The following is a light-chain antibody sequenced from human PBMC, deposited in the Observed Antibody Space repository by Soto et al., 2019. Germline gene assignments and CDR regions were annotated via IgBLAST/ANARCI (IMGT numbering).Light chain of an antibody. CDR3: QHYNSYSEA. V-gene: IGKV3-15*01. CDR1: QSVSSF. J-gene: IGKJ1*01. Sequence: EIVLTQSPATLSLSPGERATLSCRASQSVSSFIAWYQQKPGQAPRLLIYGASRRATGFPARFSGSGSGTEFTLTISSLQPDDFATYYCQHYNSYSEAFGQGTKVDI. CDR2: GAS.